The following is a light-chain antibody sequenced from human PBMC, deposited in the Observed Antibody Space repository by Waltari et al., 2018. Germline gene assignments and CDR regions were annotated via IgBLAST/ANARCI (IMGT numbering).Light chain of an antibody. CDR1: QSILITPNNKNH. CDR3: QQYYSTPYT. V-gene: IGKV4-1*01. J-gene: IGKJ2*01. CDR2: WAS. Sequence: DIMMTQSPDSLAVSLGERATINCKSSQSILITPNNKNHLAWQQQRPGQPPKLLIYWASTREFGVPDRFSGSGSGTDFTLTISSLQTEDVAVYYCQQYYSTPYTFGQGTKLEI.